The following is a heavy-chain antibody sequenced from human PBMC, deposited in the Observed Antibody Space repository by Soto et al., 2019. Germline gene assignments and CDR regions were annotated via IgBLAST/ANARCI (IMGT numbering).Heavy chain of an antibody. D-gene: IGHD5-18*01. CDR1: GGSISSYY. J-gene: IGHJ4*02. CDR3: ARERYSYGFFDY. Sequence: SETLSLTCTVSGGSISSYYWSWIRQPPGKGLEWIGYIYYSGSTNYNPSLKSRVTISVDTSKNQFSLKLSSVTAADTAVYYCARERYSYGFFDYWGQGTLVTVSS. CDR2: IYYSGST. V-gene: IGHV4-59*01.